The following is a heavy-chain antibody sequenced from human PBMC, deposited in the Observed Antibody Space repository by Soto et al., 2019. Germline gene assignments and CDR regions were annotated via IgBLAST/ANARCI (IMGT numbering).Heavy chain of an antibody. CDR1: GGSISSSSYY. J-gene: IGHJ6*02. Sequence: SETLSLTCTVSGGSISSSSYYWGWIRPPPGKGLEWIGSIYYSGSTYYNPSLKSRVTISVDTSKNQFSLKLSSVTAADTAVYYCALPGDYYYGMDVWGQGTTVTVSS. CDR2: IYYSGST. V-gene: IGHV4-39*01. CDR3: ALPGDYYYGMDV.